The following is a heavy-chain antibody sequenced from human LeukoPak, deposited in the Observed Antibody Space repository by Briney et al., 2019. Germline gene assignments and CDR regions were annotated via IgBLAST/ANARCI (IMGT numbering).Heavy chain of an antibody. J-gene: IGHJ4*02. CDR3: AKDVDTSMATAMGY. CDR2: INPSGGST. Sequence: ASVKVSCKASGYTFTSYYMHWVRQTPGQGLEWMGIINPSGGSTTYAQKFQGRVTMTRDTSTTTVYTELSSLRSEDTAIYYCAKDVDTSMATAMGYWGQGTLVTVSS. D-gene: IGHD5-18*01. CDR1: GYTFTSYY. V-gene: IGHV1-46*01.